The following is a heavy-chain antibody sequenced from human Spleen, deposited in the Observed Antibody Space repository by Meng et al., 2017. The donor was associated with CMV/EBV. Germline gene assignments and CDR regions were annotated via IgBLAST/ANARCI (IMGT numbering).Heavy chain of an antibody. CDR3: AREGYDFWSGYYRSYYYYGMDV. CDR2: INPNSGGT. J-gene: IGHJ6*02. V-gene: IGHV1-2*02. CDR1: GYTFTGYY. D-gene: IGHD3-3*01. Sequence: ASVQVSCKASGYTFTGYYMHWVRQAPGQGLEWMGWINPNSGGTNYAQKFQGRVTMTRDTSISTAYMELSRLRSDDTAVYYCAREGYDFWSGYYRSYYYYGMDVWGQGTTVTVSS.